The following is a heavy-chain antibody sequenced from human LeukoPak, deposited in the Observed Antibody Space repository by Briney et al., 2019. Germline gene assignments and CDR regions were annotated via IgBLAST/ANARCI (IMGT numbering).Heavy chain of an antibody. CDR1: GYTFTSYD. V-gene: IGHV1-8*01. CDR2: MNPNSGST. CDR3: ARADPAKTMVRGVIITEGWFDP. D-gene: IGHD3-10*01. Sequence: ASVKVSCKASGYTFTSYDINWVRQATGQGLEWMGWMNPNSGSTGYAQKFQGRVTMTRNTSISTAYMELSSRRSEGTAVYYCARADPAKTMVRGVIITEGWFDPWGQGTLVSVSS. J-gene: IGHJ5*02.